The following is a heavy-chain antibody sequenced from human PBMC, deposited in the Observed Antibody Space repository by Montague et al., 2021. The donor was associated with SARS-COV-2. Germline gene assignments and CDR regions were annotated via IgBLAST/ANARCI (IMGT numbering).Heavy chain of an antibody. V-gene: IGHV4-39*01. D-gene: IGHD3-10*01. Sequence: SETLSLTCTVSGDSVNNNKNYCGWIRQPPGKGLEWIGSNYHDGSTYYNPSLWSRITMSVDTAKNQFYLRLTSVTAAATAVYYCAHRGGRGAIWGQGTLVTVSA. CDR2: NYHDGST. CDR1: GDSVNNNKNY. J-gene: IGHJ1*01. CDR3: AHRGGRGAI.